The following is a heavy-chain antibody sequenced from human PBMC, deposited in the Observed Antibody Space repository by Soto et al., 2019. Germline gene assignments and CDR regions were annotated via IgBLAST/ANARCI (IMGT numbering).Heavy chain of an antibody. V-gene: IGHV3-53*01. CDR1: GFNFIRKY. Sequence: EVQLVESGGGLIQPGGSLRLSCAASGFNFIRKYMIWVRQAPGKGLEWFSILYSGGTTYYADSVKGRFTISRDTSENTLYLQMNSLRAEDTAVYYCARGLYDSGSFYFDFWGQGTLVTVSS. J-gene: IGHJ4*02. CDR3: ARGLYDSGSFYFDF. D-gene: IGHD3-10*01. CDR2: LYSGGTT.